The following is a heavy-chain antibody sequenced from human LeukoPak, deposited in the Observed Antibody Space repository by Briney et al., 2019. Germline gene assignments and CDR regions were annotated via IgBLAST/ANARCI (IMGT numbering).Heavy chain of an antibody. CDR1: GFSFDDYA. J-gene: IGHJ3*02. Sequence: PGRSLRLSCAASGFSFDDYAMHWVRQAPGKGLEWVSGISWNSGSIGYADSVKGRFTISRDNAKNSLYLQMNSLRAEDTAVYYCARASRAFDIWGQGTMVTVSS. CDR3: ARASRAFDI. V-gene: IGHV3-9*01. CDR2: ISWNSGSI.